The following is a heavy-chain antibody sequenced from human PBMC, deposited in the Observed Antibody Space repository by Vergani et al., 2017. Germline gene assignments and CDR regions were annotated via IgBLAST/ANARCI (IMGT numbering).Heavy chain of an antibody. J-gene: IGHJ4*02. D-gene: IGHD2-2*01. CDR1: GGSFSGYY. Sequence: QVQLQQWGAGLLKPSETLSLTCAVYGGSFSGYYWSWIRQPPGKGLEWVGEINHSGSTNYNPSLKSRVTISVDTSNNESSLKLSSVTAADTAVYYCASESPGIVVVPAAEESFDYWGQGTLVTVSS. CDR2: INHSGST. CDR3: ASESPGIVVVPAAEESFDY. V-gene: IGHV4-34*01.